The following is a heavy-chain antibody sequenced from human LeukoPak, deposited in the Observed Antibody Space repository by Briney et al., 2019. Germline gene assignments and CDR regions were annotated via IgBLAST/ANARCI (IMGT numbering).Heavy chain of an antibody. J-gene: IGHJ4*02. D-gene: IGHD5-18*01. V-gene: IGHV3-23*01. CDR1: GFTVDSNY. Sequence: GGSLRLSCAASGFTVDSNYLSWVRQAPGKGLEWVSVISSSGGSTYYADSVKGRFTISRDSSKNTLYLQMNSLRAEDTALYYCAKGSGRGYSYGLDNWGQGTLVTVSS. CDR2: ISSSGGST. CDR3: AKGSGRGYSYGLDN.